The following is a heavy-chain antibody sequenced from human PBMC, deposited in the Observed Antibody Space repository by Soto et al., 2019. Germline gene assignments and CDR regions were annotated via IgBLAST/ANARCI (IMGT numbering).Heavy chain of an antibody. J-gene: IGHJ5*02. CDR1: GGSISSGDYY. CDR2: IYHSGST. V-gene: IGHV4-30-4*01. Sequence: SETLFLTCTVSGGSISSGDYYWSWIRQPPGKGLEWIGYIYHSGSTYYNPSLQSCVTISVDTSKNQFSLKLSSVTAAVTAVYYCARERPDGARLGPWGQGTLGTVS. CDR3: ARERPDGARLGP. D-gene: IGHD6-6*01.